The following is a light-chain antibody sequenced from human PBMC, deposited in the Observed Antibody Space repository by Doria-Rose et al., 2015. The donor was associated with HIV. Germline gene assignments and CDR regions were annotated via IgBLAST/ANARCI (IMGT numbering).Light chain of an antibody. CDR3: HQYSTSWT. V-gene: IGKV3-20*01. CDR1: QSFSSTY. J-gene: IGKJ1*01. CDR2: DGS. Sequence: TQSPGTLSSSPGERATLSCRASQSFSSTYLAWYQQKPGQAPSLLIYDGSTRATGIPDRFSASESGTDFTLTVNRLEPEDFALYYCHQYSTSWTFGQGTKVEI.